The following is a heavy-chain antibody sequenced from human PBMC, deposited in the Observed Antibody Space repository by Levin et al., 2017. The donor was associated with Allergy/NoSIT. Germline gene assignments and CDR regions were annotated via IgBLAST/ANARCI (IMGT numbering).Heavy chain of an antibody. J-gene: IGHJ3*02. CDR1: GFTFSNAW. CDR3: ARRFTMVRGVVNDAFDI. Sequence: GGSLRLSCAASGFTFSNAWMSWVRQAPGKGLEWVGRIKSKRDGETTDYAAPVKGRFTISRDDSKNTLFLQMNSLKTEDTAVYYCARRFTMVRGVVNDAFDIWGQGTIVTVSS. V-gene: IGHV3-15*01. D-gene: IGHD3-10*01. CDR2: IKSKRDGETT.